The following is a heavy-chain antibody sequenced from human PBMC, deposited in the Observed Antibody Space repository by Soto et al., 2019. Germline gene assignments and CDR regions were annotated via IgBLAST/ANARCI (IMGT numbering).Heavy chain of an antibody. CDR3: AREVVAATGLRY. J-gene: IGHJ4*02. CDR2: IIPIFGTA. V-gene: IGHV1-69*06. CDR1: GGTFSSYA. Sequence: QVQLVQSGAEVKKPGSSVKVSCKASGGTFSSYAISWVRQAPGQGLEWMGGIIPIFGTANYAPKFQGRVTITADKSTSTAYMELSSLRSEDPAVYSCAREVVAATGLRYWGQGTLVTVSS. D-gene: IGHD2-15*01.